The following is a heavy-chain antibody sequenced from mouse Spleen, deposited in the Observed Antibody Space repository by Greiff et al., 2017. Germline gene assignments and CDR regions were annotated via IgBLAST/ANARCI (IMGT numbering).Heavy chain of an antibody. D-gene: IGHD1-1*01. CDR3: AREGDYYGSSYCDY. CDR1: GFTFSDYY. V-gene: IGHV5-16*01. J-gene: IGHJ2*01. CDR2: INYDGSST. Sequence: EVMLVESEGGLVQPGSSMKLSCTASGFTFSDYYMAWVRQVPEKGLEWVANINYDGSSTYYLDSLKSRFIISRDNAKNILYLQMSSLKSEDTATYYCAREGDYYGSSYCDYWGQGTTLTVSS.